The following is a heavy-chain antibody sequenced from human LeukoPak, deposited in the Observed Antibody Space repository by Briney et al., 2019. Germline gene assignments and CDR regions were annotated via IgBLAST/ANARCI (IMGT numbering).Heavy chain of an antibody. CDR3: ARLTDYYDSSGYYYGAQLGKHHYYYYYGMDV. Sequence: GESLKISCKGSGYSFTSYWIGWVRQMPGKGLEWMGIIYPGDSDTRYSPSFQGQVTISADKSISTAYLQWSSLKASDTAMYYCARLTDYYDSSGYYYGAQLGKHHYYYYYGMDVWGQGTTVTVSS. J-gene: IGHJ6*02. V-gene: IGHV5-51*01. D-gene: IGHD3-22*01. CDR1: GYSFTSYW. CDR2: IYPGDSDT.